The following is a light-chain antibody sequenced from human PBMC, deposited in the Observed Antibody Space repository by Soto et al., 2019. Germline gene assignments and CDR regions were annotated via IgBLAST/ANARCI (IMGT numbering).Light chain of an antibody. J-gene: IGKJ1*01. CDR1: QSVLYSSNNKNY. CDR2: WAS. Sequence: DIVMTQSPDSLAVSLGERATINCKSSQSVLYSSNNKNYLAWYQQKPGQPPKLLIYWASTRESGVPDRFSGSGSWTDFTLTISSLQAEDVAVYYCQQYYSTPLTFGQGTKVDIK. CDR3: QQYYSTPLT. V-gene: IGKV4-1*01.